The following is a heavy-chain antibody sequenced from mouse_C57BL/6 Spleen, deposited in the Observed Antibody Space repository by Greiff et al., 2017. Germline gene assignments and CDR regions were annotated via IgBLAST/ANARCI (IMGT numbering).Heavy chain of an antibody. CDR3: ADGYFFAY. J-gene: IGHJ3*01. D-gene: IGHD2-3*01. CDR1: GYTFTDYY. Sequence: VQLQQSGPELVKPGASVKISCKASGYTFTDYYMNWVKQSHGKSLEWIGDINPNNGGTSYNQKFKGKATLTVDKSSSTAYMELRSLTSEDSAVYYCADGYFFAYGGQGTLVTVSA. V-gene: IGHV1-26*01. CDR2: INPNNGGT.